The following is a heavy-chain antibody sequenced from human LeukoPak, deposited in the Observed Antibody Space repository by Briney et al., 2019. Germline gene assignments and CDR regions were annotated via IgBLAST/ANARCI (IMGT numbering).Heavy chain of an antibody. D-gene: IGHD3-10*01. J-gene: IGHJ3*02. CDR1: GFLLSTSGMR. V-gene: IGHV2-70*04. Sequence: ESGPALVKPTQTLTLTCTFSGFLLSTSGMRVSWIRQPPGKALEWLARIDWDDDKFYSTSLKTRLTISKDTSKNQVVLTMTNMDPVDTATYYCARSMVRGVTDAFDIWGQGTMVTVSS. CDR2: IDWDDDK. CDR3: ARSMVRGVTDAFDI.